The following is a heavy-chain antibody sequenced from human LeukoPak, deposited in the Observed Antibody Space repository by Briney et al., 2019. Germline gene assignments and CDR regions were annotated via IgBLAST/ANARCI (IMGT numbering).Heavy chain of an antibody. J-gene: IGHJ5*02. CDR1: GYTFTSYD. V-gene: IGHV1-8*01. CDR2: MNPNSGNT. Sequence: ASVKVSCKASGYTFTSYDINWVQQATGQGLEWMGWMNPNSGNTGYAQKVQGRVTMTRNTSISTAYMELSSLRSEDTAVYYCARGESRYNWFDPWGQGTLVTVSS. CDR3: ARGESRYNWFDP.